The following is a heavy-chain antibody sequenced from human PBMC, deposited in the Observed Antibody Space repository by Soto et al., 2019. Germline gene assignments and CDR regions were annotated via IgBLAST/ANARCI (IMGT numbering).Heavy chain of an antibody. J-gene: IGHJ6*02. CDR3: ARDRIAGSKYYYGMDV. D-gene: IGHD6-13*01. Sequence: QVQLVQSGAEVKKPGSSVRVSCKASGGTFSSYAISWVRQAPGQGLEWMGGVIPIFGTENYAQKFQGRVTITADESTSTAYMELSSLRSEDTAVYYCARDRIAGSKYYYGMDVWGQGTTVTVSS. CDR2: VIPIFGTE. CDR1: GGTFSSYA. V-gene: IGHV1-69*01.